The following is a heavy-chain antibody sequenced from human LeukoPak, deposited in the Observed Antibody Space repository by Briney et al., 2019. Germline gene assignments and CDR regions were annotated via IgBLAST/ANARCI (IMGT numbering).Heavy chain of an antibody. CDR3: ASGSYYMDTTFDP. CDR1: GFTFSSYD. J-gene: IGHJ5*02. D-gene: IGHD3-10*01. V-gene: IGHV3-13*01. CDR2: IGTAGDT. Sequence: GGSLRLSCAASGFTFSSYDMHWVRQATGKGLEWVSAIGTAGDTYYPGSVKGRFTISRDNSKNTLYLQMNSLRAEDTAVYYCASGSYYMDTTFDPWGQGTLVTVSS.